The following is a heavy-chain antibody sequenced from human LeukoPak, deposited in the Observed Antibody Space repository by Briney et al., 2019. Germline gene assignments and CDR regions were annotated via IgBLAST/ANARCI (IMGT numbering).Heavy chain of an antibody. Sequence: GASVKVSCTASGGTFSSYAISWVRQAPGQGLEWMGGIIPIFGTANYAQKFQGRVTITADESTSTAYMELSSLRSEDTAVYYCARDMGGVGATRGYFDYWGQGTLVTVSS. CDR2: IIPIFGTA. V-gene: IGHV1-69*13. J-gene: IGHJ4*02. CDR3: ARDMGGVGATRGYFDY. D-gene: IGHD1-26*01. CDR1: GGTFSSYA.